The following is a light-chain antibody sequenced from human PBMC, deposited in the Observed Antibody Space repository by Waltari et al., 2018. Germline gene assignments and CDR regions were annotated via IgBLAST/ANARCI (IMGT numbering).Light chain of an antibody. V-gene: IGLV2-8*01. J-gene: IGLJ1*01. Sequence: QSALPQPPSASGSPGQSVTISCTGTSSDVGGYNSVSWYQQHPGKAPKLMIYEVSKRPSGVPDRFSGSKSGNTASLTVSGLQAEDEADYYCSSYAGSKNYVFGTGTKVTVL. CDR2: EVS. CDR1: SSDVGGYNS. CDR3: SSYAGSKNYV.